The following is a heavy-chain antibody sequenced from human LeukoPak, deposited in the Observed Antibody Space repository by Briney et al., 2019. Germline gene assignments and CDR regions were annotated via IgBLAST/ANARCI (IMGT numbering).Heavy chain of an antibody. D-gene: IGHD6-6*01. V-gene: IGHV3-23*01. CDR1: GFTFSRYA. CDR2: ISGSGGST. J-gene: IGHJ5*02. CDR3: AKDPYSSSPNNWFDP. Sequence: GGSLRLSCAASGFTFSRYAMSWVRQAPGKGLEWVSAISGSGGSTYYADSVKGRFTISRDNSKNTLYLQMNSLRAEDTAVYYCAKDPYSSSPNNWFDPWGQGTLVTVSS.